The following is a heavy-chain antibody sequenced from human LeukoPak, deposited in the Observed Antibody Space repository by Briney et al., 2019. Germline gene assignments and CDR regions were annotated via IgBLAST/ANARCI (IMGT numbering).Heavy chain of an antibody. CDR2: IVVGSGNT. CDR3: ARGTGSYPSPMVFDY. D-gene: IGHD1-26*01. CDR1: GFTFTSSA. J-gene: IGHJ4*02. Sequence: SVKVSCKASGFTFTSSAVQWVRQARGQRLEWIGWIVVGSGNTNYAQKFQERVTITRDMSTSTAYMELSSLRSEDTAVYYCARGTGSYPSPMVFDYWGQGTLVTVSS. V-gene: IGHV1-58*01.